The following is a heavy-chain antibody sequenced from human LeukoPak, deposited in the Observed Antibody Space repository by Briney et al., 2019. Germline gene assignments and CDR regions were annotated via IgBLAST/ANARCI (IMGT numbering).Heavy chain of an antibody. J-gene: IGHJ4*02. CDR1: GGSLSSYY. CDR2: IYYSGST. D-gene: IGHD3-16*01. V-gene: IGHV4-59*12. CDR3: ARDGITFGEVDY. Sequence: SETLSLTCTVSGGSLSSYYWSWIRQPPGKGLEWIGYIYYSGSTNYNPSLKSRVTISVDTSKNQFSLKLSSVTAADTAVYYCARDGITFGEVDYWGQGTLVTVSS.